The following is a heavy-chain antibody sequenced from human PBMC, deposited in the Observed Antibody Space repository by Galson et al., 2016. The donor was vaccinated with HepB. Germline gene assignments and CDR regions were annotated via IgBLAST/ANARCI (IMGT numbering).Heavy chain of an antibody. Sequence: SLRLSCAASGFTFSSYSMNWVRQALGKGLEWVSSISSSSSYIYYADSVKGRFTISRDNAKNSLYLQMNSLRAEDTAVYYCARVNYYGSGREMHDYWGQGTLVTVSS. CDR3: ARVNYYGSGREMHDY. CDR1: GFTFSSYS. D-gene: IGHD3-10*01. CDR2: ISSSSSYI. V-gene: IGHV3-21*01. J-gene: IGHJ4*02.